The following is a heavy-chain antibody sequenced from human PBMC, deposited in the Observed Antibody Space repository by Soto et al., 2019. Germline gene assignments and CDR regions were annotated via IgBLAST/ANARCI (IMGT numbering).Heavy chain of an antibody. V-gene: IGHV4-31*03. CDR3: ARGLYGDYAGRYYYMDV. J-gene: IGHJ6*03. CDR2: IYYSGST. CDR1: GGSISSGGYY. D-gene: IGHD4-17*01. Sequence: PSETLSLTCTVSGGSISSGGYYWSWIRQHPGKGLEWIGYIYYSGSTYYNPSLKSRVTISVDTSKNQFSLKLSSVTAADTAVYYCARGLYGDYAGRYYYMDVWGKGTTVTVSS.